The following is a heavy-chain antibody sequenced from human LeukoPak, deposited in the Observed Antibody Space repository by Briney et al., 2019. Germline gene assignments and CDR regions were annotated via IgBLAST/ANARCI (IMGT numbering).Heavy chain of an antibody. CDR1: GFTFSSYG. D-gene: IGHD3-22*01. J-gene: IGHJ4*02. Sequence: GGSLRLSCAASGFTFSSYGMHWVRQAPGKGLEWVAVISYDGSNKYYADSVKGRFTVSRDNSKNTLYLQMNSLRAEDTAVYYCAKELDSSGYYPIFDYWGQGTLVTVSS. CDR3: AKELDSSGYYPIFDY. V-gene: IGHV3-30*18. CDR2: ISYDGSNK.